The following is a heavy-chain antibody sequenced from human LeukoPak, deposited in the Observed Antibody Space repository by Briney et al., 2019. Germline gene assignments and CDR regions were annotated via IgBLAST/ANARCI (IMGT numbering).Heavy chain of an antibody. CDR3: ARDYYGPVQN. Sequence: GGSLRLSCAASGFTFSSYSMNWVRQAPGKGLEWVSSISSSSSCIYYADSVKGRFTISRDNAKNSLYLQMNSLRAEDTAVYYCARDYYGPVQNWGQGTLVTVSS. CDR2: ISSSSSCI. D-gene: IGHD3-10*01. V-gene: IGHV3-21*01. CDR1: GFTFSSYS. J-gene: IGHJ4*02.